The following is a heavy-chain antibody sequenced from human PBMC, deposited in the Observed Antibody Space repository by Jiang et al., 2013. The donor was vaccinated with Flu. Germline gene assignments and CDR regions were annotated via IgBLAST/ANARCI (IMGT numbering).Heavy chain of an antibody. Sequence: GAEVKKPGVLGEGLLQGFWRHLQQLCYQLVRQAPGQGLEWMGGIIPILGTANYAQKFQGRVTITADKSTSTAYMELSSLRSEDTAVYYCARHTATGSGFDPWGQGTLVTVSS. CDR1: RHLQQLC. CDR2: IIPILGTA. D-gene: IGHD5-18*01. CDR3: ARHTATGSGFDP. J-gene: IGHJ5*02. V-gene: IGHV1-69*06.